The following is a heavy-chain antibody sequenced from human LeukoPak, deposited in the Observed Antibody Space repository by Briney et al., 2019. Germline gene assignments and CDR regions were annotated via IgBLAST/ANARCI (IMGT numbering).Heavy chain of an antibody. D-gene: IGHD5-18*01. V-gene: IGHV3-20*04. CDR2: INWNGRIT. Sequence: QTGGSLRLSCAASGFTFDDYAINWVRQVPGRGLEWVSGINWNGRITEYADSVKDRFTISRQNTKNSLYLYMNNLGGEDTALYFCAGGSVQLWLRDTYYYMDVWGKGTTVTVSS. J-gene: IGHJ6*03. CDR1: GFTFDDYA. CDR3: AGGSVQLWLRDTYYYMDV.